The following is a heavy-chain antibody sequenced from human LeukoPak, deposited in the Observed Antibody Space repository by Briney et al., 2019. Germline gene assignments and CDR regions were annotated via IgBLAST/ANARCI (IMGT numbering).Heavy chain of an antibody. CDR1: VFTFSAYW. CDR3: ARDQRGIAASTSDY. CDR2: IKQDGSEK. V-gene: IGHV3-7*01. J-gene: IGHJ4*02. Sequence: PGGSLRLSCAASVFTFSAYWMSWVRQAPGKGLEWVANIKQDGSEKYYVVPVKGRFTIYRDNAKNSLYLQMNSLRAEDTAVYYCARDQRGIAASTSDYWGQGALVTVSS. D-gene: IGHD6-13*01.